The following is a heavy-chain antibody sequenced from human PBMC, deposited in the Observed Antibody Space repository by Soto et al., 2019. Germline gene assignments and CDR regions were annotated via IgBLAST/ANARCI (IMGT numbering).Heavy chain of an antibody. CDR2: ISYDGGNK. V-gene: IGHV3-30*18. CDR1: GFNSGSCG. J-gene: IGHJ4*02. D-gene: IGHD6-13*01. Sequence: GGSLRLSRAASGFNSGSCGMHWVRQAPGKGLEWVAVISYDGGNKYYTDSVKGRFTISRDNSKNTLHLQMNSLRAEDAAVYYWAKFQCSSWYYFVFSGQGSRVAGST. CDR3: AKFQCSSWYYFVF.